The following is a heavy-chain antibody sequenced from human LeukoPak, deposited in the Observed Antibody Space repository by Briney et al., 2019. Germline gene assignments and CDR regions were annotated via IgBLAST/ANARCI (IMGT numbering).Heavy chain of an antibody. J-gene: IGHJ5*02. CDR2: IYYSGST. Sequence: PSETLSLTCTVSGGSISSYYWSWIRQPPGKGLEWIGYIYYSGSTNYNPSLKSRVTISVDTSKNQFSLKLSSVTAADTAVYYCARYNYGSGRLLLDNWFDPWGQGTLVTVSS. CDR3: ARYNYGSGRLLLDNWFDP. D-gene: IGHD3-10*01. CDR1: GGSISSYY. V-gene: IGHV4-59*01.